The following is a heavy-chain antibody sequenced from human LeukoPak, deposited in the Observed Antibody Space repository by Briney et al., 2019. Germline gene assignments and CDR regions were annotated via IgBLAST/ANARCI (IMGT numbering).Heavy chain of an antibody. CDR2: INHSGGT. CDR3: ARGRRVYSSSWYVLAYFDY. J-gene: IGHJ4*02. D-gene: IGHD6-13*01. V-gene: IGHV4-34*01. Sequence: SETLSLTCAVYGGSFSGYYCSWIRQPPGKGLEWIGEINHSGGTNYNPSLKSRVTISVDTSKNQFSLKLSSVTAADTAVYYCARGRRVYSSSWYVLAYFDYWGQGTLVTVSS. CDR1: GGSFSGYY.